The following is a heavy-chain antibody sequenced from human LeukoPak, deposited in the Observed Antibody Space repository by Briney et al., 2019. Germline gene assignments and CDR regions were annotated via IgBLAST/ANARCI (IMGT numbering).Heavy chain of an antibody. CDR3: ARGGSYFDISGYYFY. Sequence: PGGSLRLSCSASGFIISDYAMHWVRQAPGKGLEYVSAISANGGSTYYADSVKGRFTISRDTSKNTLYLQMNSLGTEDTAVYYCARGGSYFDISGYYFYWGQGTLVTVSS. V-gene: IGHV3-64*04. CDR1: GFIISDYA. CDR2: ISANGGST. D-gene: IGHD3-22*01. J-gene: IGHJ4*02.